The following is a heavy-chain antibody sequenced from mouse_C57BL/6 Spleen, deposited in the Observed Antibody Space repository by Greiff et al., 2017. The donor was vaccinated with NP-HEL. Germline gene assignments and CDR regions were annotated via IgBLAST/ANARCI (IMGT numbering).Heavy chain of an antibody. CDR3: ASRYYGSSLDAMDY. Sequence: EVQLQQSGPGLVKPSQSLSLTCSVTGYSITSGYYWNWIRQFPGNKLEWMGYISYDGSNNYNPSLKNRISITRDTSKNQFFLKLNSVTTEDTATYYCASRYYGSSLDAMDYWGQGTSVTVSS. CDR2: ISYDGSN. CDR1: GYSITSGYY. D-gene: IGHD1-1*01. V-gene: IGHV3-6*01. J-gene: IGHJ4*01.